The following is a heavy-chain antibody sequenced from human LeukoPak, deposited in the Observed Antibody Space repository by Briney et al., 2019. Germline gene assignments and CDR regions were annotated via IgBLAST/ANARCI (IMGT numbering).Heavy chain of an antibody. CDR1: GYTFSSNA. D-gene: IGHD6-13*01. CDR2: INTNTGNP. J-gene: IGHJ6*03. Sequence: ASVKVSCKASGYTFSSNAMNWVRQAHGQGLEWMGWINTNTGNPTYAQGFTGRFVFSLDTSVSTAYLQISSLKAEDTAVYYCARDQSSSWSHYYYMDVWGKGTTVTVSS. V-gene: IGHV7-4-1*02. CDR3: ARDQSSSWSHYYYMDV.